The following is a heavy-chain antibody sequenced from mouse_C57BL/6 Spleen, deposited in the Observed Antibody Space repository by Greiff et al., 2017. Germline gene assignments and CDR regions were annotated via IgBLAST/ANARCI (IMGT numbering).Heavy chain of an antibody. CDR1: GYTFTSYW. V-gene: IGHV1-53*01. Sequence: QVQLQQSGTELVKPGASVKLSCKASGYTFTSYWMHWVKPRPGQGLEWIGNINPSNGGTNYNEKFKSKATLTVDKSSSTAYMQLSSLTSEDSAVYYCARYDYGSSYFDYWGQGTTLTVSS. CDR2: INPSNGGT. CDR3: ARYDYGSSYFDY. D-gene: IGHD1-1*01. J-gene: IGHJ2*01.